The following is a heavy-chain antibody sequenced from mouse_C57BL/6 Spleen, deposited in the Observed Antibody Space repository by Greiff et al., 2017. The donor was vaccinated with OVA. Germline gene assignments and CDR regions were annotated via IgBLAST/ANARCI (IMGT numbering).Heavy chain of an antibody. CDR1: GYTFTDYY. Sequence: VQLKQSGPVLVKPGASVKMSCKASGYTFTDYYMNWVKQSHGKSLEWIGVINPYNGGTSYNQKFKGKATLTVDTSSSTAYMELNSLTSEDSAVYCCARTGPTDYFDYWGQGTTLTVSS. J-gene: IGHJ2*01. CDR3: ARTGPTDYFDY. CDR2: INPYNGGT. V-gene: IGHV1-19*01.